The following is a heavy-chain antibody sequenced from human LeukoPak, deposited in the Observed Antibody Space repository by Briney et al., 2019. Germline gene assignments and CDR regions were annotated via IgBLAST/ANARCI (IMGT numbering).Heavy chain of an antibody. D-gene: IGHD5-24*01. J-gene: IGHJ4*02. CDR3: AREDGDGYNSVYYFDY. CDR2: IIPIFGTA. CDR1: GGTFSSCA. Sequence: GASVKVSCKASGGTFSSCAISWVRQAPGQGLEWMGGIIPIFGTANYAQKFQGRVTITADESTSTAYMELSSLRSEDTAVYYCAREDGDGYNSVYYFDYWGQGTLVTVSS. V-gene: IGHV1-69*13.